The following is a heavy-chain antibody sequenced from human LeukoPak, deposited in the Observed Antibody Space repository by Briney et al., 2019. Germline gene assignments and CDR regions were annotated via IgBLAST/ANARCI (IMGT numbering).Heavy chain of an antibody. V-gene: IGHV4-59*01. CDR3: TREYGFMTTVFHAFDI. D-gene: IGHD4-17*01. J-gene: IGHJ3*02. CDR1: GGSISSSF. CDR2: IYYSGST. Sequence: SETLSLTCTVSGGSISSSFWSWIRQPPGKGLEWIGYIYYSGSTYYNPSLKSRVTISVDTSKNQFSLKLSSVTAADTAIYYCTREYGFMTTVFHAFDIWGQGTMVTVSS.